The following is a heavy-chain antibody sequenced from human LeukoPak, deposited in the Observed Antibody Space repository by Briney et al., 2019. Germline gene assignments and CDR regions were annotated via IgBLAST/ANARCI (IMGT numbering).Heavy chain of an antibody. V-gene: IGHV3-30*18. Sequence: GGSLRLSCAASEFTFNNYGMHWVRQAPGKGLEWVAFISYDGSSKNYADSVKGRFTISRDNSKNTLYLQMNSLRPEGTAVYYCAKDLLSIWGQGTLVTVSS. D-gene: IGHD3-3*02. CDR3: AKDLLSI. CDR1: EFTFNNYG. CDR2: ISYDGSSK. J-gene: IGHJ4*02.